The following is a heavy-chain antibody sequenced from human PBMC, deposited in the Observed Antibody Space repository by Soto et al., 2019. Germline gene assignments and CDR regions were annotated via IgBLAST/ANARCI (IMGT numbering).Heavy chain of an antibody. CDR1: GYSISSGYY. V-gene: IGHV4-38-2*01. D-gene: IGHD3-22*01. CDR2: IYNGGST. Sequence: SETLSLTCAVSGYSISSGYYWGWLRQPRGKGLEWIGSIYNGGSTSYNPSLNSRVTLSIDMTNRHVSLILNSVTAADTAVYYCARVGPWVPYYYDSSPYTFENWFDPWGQGTLVTVSS. J-gene: IGHJ5*02. CDR3: ARVGPWVPYYYDSSPYTFENWFDP.